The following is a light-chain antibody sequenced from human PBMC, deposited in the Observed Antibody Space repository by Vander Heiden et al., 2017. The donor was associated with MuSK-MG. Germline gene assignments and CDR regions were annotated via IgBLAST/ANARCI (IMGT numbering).Light chain of an antibody. J-gene: IGKJ2*01. CDR3: QQYDSFLYT. CDR2: KAS. V-gene: IGKV1-5*03. Sequence: DIQMTQSPSTLSTSVGDRVTITCRASQSISSWWAWYQQKPGKAPNLLIYKASSLESGVPSRFSGSGSGTEFTLTISSVQPDDFATYYCQQYDSFLYTFGQGTKLEIK. CDR1: QSISSW.